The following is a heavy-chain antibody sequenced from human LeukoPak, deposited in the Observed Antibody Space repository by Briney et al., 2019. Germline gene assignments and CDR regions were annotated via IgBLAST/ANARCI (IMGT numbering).Heavy chain of an antibody. CDR2: LHPNGGV. V-gene: IGHV4-34*10. CDR3: ARVIGVNDKYFDP. J-gene: IGHJ5*02. D-gene: IGHD3-22*01. Sequence: SETLSLTCAVYGGSFSGYYWSWIRQPPGKGLEWIGRLHPNGGVNYNPSLRSRVTLSGDTSKKQVFLRLTAVTAADTAVYYCARVIGVNDKYFDPWGQGIPVTVTS. CDR1: GGSFSGYY.